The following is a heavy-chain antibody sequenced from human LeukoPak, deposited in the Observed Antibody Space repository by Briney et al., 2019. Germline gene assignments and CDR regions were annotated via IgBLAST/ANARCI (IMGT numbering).Heavy chain of an antibody. J-gene: IGHJ6*04. D-gene: IGHD3-10*02. CDR2: IYSGGST. V-gene: IGHV3-20*04. CDR1: GFTFDDYG. Sequence: PGGSLRLSCAASGFTFDDYGMSWVRQAPGKGLAWVSVIYSGGSTYYADSVKGRFTISRDNAKNSLYLQMNSLRAEDTAVYYCAELGITMIGGVWGKGTTVTISS. CDR3: AELGITMIGGV.